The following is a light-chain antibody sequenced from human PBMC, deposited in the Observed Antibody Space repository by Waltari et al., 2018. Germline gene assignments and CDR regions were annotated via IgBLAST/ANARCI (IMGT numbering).Light chain of an antibody. Sequence: QSALTQPASVSGSPGQSITISCTGTSSDVGGYNYVFWYQEHPGKAPKLMIYEVSNRPSGVSNRLSGSKSGNTASLTISGLQAEDEAHYYCSSYTSSSTHYVFGTGTKVTVL. CDR3: SSYTSSSTHYV. J-gene: IGLJ1*01. CDR1: SSDVGGYNY. CDR2: EVS. V-gene: IGLV2-14*01.